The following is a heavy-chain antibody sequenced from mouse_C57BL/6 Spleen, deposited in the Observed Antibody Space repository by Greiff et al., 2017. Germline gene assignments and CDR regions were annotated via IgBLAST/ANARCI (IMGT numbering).Heavy chain of an antibody. Sequence: QVQLQQSGAELMKPGASVKLSCKASGYTFTGYWIEWVKQRPGNGLEWIGEIIPGSGSTNYNEKFKGKATFTVDTSSNTAYMQLSSLTTEDSAIXYCASPFITAVLAPAGCAYWGQGTLVTVSA. CDR1: GYTFTGYW. CDR3: ASPFITAVLAPAGCAY. V-gene: IGHV1-9*01. CDR2: IIPGSGST. J-gene: IGHJ3*01. D-gene: IGHD1-1*01.